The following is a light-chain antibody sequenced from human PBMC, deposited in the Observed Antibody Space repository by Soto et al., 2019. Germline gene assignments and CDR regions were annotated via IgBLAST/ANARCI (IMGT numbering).Light chain of an antibody. Sequence: VMARSPATLSVSPGERATHACRASQSVNSNLAWYQQKPGQAPRLLIYDASNRASGIPHRFSCNGCVTALHSTISSLEPEGFAVYYCQQRSNWPETFGQGTKVDIK. V-gene: IGKV3-11*01. J-gene: IGKJ1*01. CDR2: DAS. CDR3: QQRSNWPET. CDR1: QSVNSN.